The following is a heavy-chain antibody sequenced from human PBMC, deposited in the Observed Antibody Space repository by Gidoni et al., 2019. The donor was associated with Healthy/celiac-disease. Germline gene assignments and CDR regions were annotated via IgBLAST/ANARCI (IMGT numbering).Heavy chain of an antibody. V-gene: IGHV4-39*01. CDR2: IYYSGST. J-gene: IGHJ6*03. Sequence: QLQLQESGPGLVKPSETLSLTCTVSGGSISSSSYYWGWIRQPPGKGLEWIGSIYYSGSTYYNPSLKSRVTISVDTSKNQFSLKLSSVTAADTAVYYCARGGYGDYVLDEDYYYYMDVWGKGTTVTVSS. CDR1: GGSISSSSYY. CDR3: ARGGYGDYVLDEDYYYYMDV. D-gene: IGHD4-17*01.